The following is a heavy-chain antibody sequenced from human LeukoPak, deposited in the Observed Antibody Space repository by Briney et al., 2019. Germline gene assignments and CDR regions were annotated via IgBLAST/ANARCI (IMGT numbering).Heavy chain of an antibody. D-gene: IGHD3-9*01. CDR1: GGSISSYY. V-gene: IGHV4-59*01. CDR3: ARARYVNSFYAFGI. Sequence: PSETLSPTCTVSGGSISSYYWSWIRLPPGKGLEWIGYLSKSGNTNYSPSLKSRVTIFGDTSKNQFFLKLSSVTAADTAMYYCARARYVNSFYAFGIWGQGTLVTVSS. J-gene: IGHJ3*02. CDR2: LSKSGNT.